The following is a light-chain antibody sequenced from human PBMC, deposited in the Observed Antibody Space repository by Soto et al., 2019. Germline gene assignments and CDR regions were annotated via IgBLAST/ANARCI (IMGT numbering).Light chain of an antibody. CDR1: QSVSSN. V-gene: IGKV3-15*01. J-gene: IGKJ1*01. Sequence: EVVMTQSPGMLSVSAGERATLCCRASQSVSSNLAWYQQRPGQAPRLLIHGASTRATGVPARFSGSGSGTEFTLTISRLEPEDFAVYYCQQYGSSGTFGQGTKVDIK. CDR2: GAS. CDR3: QQYGSSGT.